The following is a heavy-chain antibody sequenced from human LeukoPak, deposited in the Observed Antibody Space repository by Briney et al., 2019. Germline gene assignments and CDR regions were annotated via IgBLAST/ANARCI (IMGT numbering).Heavy chain of an antibody. CDR1: GGSISSYY. J-gene: IGHJ3*02. Sequence: PSETLSLTCTVSGGSISSYYWSWIRQPPGKGLEWIGYIYYSGSTNYNPSLKSRVTISVDTSKNQFSLKLSSVTAADTAVYYCARNYGSGSYDAFDIWGQGTMVTVSS. CDR3: ARNYGSGSYDAFDI. CDR2: IYYSGST. V-gene: IGHV4-59*01. D-gene: IGHD3-10*01.